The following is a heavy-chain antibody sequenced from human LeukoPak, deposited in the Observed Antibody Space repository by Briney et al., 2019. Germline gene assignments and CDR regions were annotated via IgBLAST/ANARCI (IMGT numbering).Heavy chain of an antibody. V-gene: IGHV3-33*01. Sequence: GGSLRLSCATSGLSFSTFAMSWVRQGPGKGLEWVAVIWYDGSNKYYADSVKGRFTISRDNSKNTLYLQMNSLRAEDTAVYYCARGAGYYDSSGNDYWGQGTLVTVSS. CDR1: GLSFSTFA. CDR2: IWYDGSNK. D-gene: IGHD3-22*01. CDR3: ARGAGYYDSSGNDY. J-gene: IGHJ4*02.